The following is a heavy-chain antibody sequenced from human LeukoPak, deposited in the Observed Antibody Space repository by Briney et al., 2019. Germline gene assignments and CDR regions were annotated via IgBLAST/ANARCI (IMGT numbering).Heavy chain of an antibody. J-gene: IGHJ4*02. CDR1: GFTFSSYG. V-gene: IGHV3-30*03. Sequence: GRSLRLSCAASGFTFSSYGMHWVRQAPGKGLEWVAVISYDGSNKYYADSVKGRFTISRDNSKNTLYLQMNSLRAEDTAVYYCARDRAGYGSGSFIEYYFDYWGQGTLVTVSS. D-gene: IGHD3-10*01. CDR3: ARDRAGYGSGSFIEYYFDY. CDR2: ISYDGSNK.